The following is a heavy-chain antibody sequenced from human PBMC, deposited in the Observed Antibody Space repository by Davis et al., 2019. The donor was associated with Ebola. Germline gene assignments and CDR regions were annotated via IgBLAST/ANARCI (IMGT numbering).Heavy chain of an antibody. CDR1: GFTFSSYW. J-gene: IGHJ6*02. CDR3: ARDRNTAMDLYYYGMDV. CDR2: INTEGSSI. Sequence: HTGGSLRLSCAVSGFTFSSYWMHWVRHPPGKGLVWVARINTEGSSISYADSVKGRLTISRDNSKNTLYLQMNSLRAEDTAVYYCARDRNTAMDLYYYGMDVWGQGTTVTVSS. V-gene: IGHV3-74*01. D-gene: IGHD5-18*01.